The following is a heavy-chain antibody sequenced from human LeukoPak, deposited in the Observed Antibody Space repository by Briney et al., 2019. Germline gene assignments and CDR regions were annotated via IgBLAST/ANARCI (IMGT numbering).Heavy chain of an antibody. V-gene: IGHV3-64*01. CDR2: ISSNGGST. CDR3: ARDVHSDSYYDFWSGYYLAYYYYMDV. CDR1: GFTFSSYA. Sequence: GGSLRLSCAASGFTFSSYAMHWVRQAPGKGLEYVSAISSNGGSTYYANSVKGRFTISRDNSKNTLYLQMGSLRAEDMAVYYCARDVHSDSYYDFWSGYYLAYYYYMDVWGKGTTVTVSS. J-gene: IGHJ6*03. D-gene: IGHD3-3*01.